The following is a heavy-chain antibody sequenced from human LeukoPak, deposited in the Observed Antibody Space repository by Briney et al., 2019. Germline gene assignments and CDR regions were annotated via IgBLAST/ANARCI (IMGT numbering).Heavy chain of an antibody. CDR1: GASISNYY. D-gene: IGHD2-2*01. V-gene: IGHV4-4*07. CDR3: AREGLSIVGVPAAMYAFDI. Sequence: SETLFLTCTVSGASISNYYWSWIRQPAGKGLEWIRRIYISESTNYNPSLKSRVTMSVDTSKDQFSLKLRSVTAADTAVYYCAREGLSIVGVPAAMYAFDIWGQGTMVTVSS. CDR2: IYISEST. J-gene: IGHJ3*02.